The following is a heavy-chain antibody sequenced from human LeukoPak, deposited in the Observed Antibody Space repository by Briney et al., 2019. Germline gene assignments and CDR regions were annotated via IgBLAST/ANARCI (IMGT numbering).Heavy chain of an antibody. CDR3: ASGEQHPYYYYGMDV. V-gene: IGHV1-69*13. J-gene: IGHJ6*02. D-gene: IGHD6-13*01. Sequence: ASVKVSCEASGGTFSSYAISWVRQAPGQGLEWMGGIIPIFGTANYAQKFQGRVTITADESTSTAYMELSSLRSEDTAVYYCASGEQHPYYYYGMDVWGQGTTVTVSS. CDR2: IIPIFGTA. CDR1: GGTFSSYA.